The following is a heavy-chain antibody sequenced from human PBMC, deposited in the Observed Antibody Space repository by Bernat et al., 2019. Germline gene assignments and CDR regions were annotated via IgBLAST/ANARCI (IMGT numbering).Heavy chain of an antibody. J-gene: IGHJ4*02. CDR1: GFPFASIA. V-gene: IGHV3-23*01. CDR2: ISGSGGST. Sequence: EVQLLESGGGLVQPGGSLELSCPASGFPFASIAWAWFGRPPGKGLGWVSAISGSGGSTYYADSVKGRFTISRDNSKNTLYLQMNSLRAEDTAVYYCATLAAAGSPYFDYWGQGTLVTVSS. D-gene: IGHD6-13*01. CDR3: ATLAAAGSPYFDY.